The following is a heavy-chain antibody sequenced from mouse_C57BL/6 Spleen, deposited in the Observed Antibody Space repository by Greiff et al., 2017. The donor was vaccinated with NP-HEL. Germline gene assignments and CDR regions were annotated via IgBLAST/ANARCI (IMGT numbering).Heavy chain of an antibody. CDR3: ARRYGRNYFDY. CDR1: GYTFTSYW. D-gene: IGHD1-1*01. CDR2: IDPSDSYT. V-gene: IGHV1-50*01. Sequence: QVQLQQPGAELVKPGASVKLSCKASGYTFTSYWMQWVKQRPGQGLEWIGEIDPSDSYTNYNQKFKGKATLTVDTSSSTAYMQLSSLTSEDSAVYYCARRYGRNYFDYWGQGTTLTVSS. J-gene: IGHJ2*01.